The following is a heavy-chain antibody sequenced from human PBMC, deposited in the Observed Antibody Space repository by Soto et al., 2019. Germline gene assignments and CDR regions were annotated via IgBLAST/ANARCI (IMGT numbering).Heavy chain of an antibody. V-gene: IGHV6-1*01. CDR1: GHSVSSNSAC. CDR2: TYYRSKWYN. J-gene: IGHJ4*02. D-gene: IGHD3-16*01. CDR3: ARGQGGLDY. Sequence: SHTRSLTCAISGHSVSSNSACWNWIRQSPSRVLDCLGRTYYRSKWYNDYALSVKSRIAINPDNSKNQFSLQLSSVTPEETALYYCARGQGGLDYWGLGSLVTVSS.